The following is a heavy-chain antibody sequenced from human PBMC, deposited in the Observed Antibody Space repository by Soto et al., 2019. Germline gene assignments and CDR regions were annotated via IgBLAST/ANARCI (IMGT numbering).Heavy chain of an antibody. CDR1: GLTFRNDW. J-gene: IGHJ4*02. V-gene: IGHV3-7*03. CDR2: INQDGSER. D-gene: IGHD4-17*01. Sequence: EMQLVESGGGLVQPGGSLRLSCAGSGLTFRNDWLSWVRQAPGKGREWVANINQDGSERYYVASARGRFTISRDNVENSLYLQLNSLRPEDTAVYYCAVYGYGVSAAAYWGQGTLVTVSS. CDR3: AVYGYGVSAAAY.